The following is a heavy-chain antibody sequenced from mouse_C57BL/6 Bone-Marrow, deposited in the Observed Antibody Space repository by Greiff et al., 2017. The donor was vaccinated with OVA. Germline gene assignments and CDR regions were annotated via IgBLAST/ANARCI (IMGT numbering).Heavy chain of an antibody. D-gene: IGHD2-4*01. CDR3: ARHVITYYFDY. J-gene: IGHJ2*01. V-gene: IGHV5-6*01. Sequence: EVKLVESGGDLVKPGGSLKLSCAASGFTFSSYGMSWVRQTPDKRLEWVATISSGGSYTYYPDSVKGRFTISRDNAKNTLYLQMSSLKSEDTAMYYCARHVITYYFDYWGQGTTLTVSS. CDR1: GFTFSSYG. CDR2: ISSGGSYT.